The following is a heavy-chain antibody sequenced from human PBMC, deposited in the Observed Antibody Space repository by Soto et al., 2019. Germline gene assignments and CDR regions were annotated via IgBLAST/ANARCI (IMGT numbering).Heavy chain of an antibody. V-gene: IGHV4-39*01. Sequence: QLQLQESGPGLVKPSETLSLTCTVSGGSISSSSYYWGWIRQPPGKGLEWIGSIYYSGSTYYNPSLKSRVTISVDTSKNQFSLKLSSVTAADTAVYYCARQVVTIDAFDIWGQGTMVTVSS. CDR1: GGSISSSSYY. CDR2: IYYSGST. J-gene: IGHJ3*02. D-gene: IGHD3-3*01. CDR3: ARQVVTIDAFDI.